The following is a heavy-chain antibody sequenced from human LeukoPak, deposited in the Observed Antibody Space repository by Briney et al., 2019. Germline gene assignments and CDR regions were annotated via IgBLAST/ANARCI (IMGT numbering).Heavy chain of an antibody. D-gene: IGHD3-10*01. Sequence: ASVKVSCKASGYTFTSYGISWVRHAPGQGLEWMGWISTCTGNTNHAQKVQGRVTMTTDTSTSTAYMEVMSLRSDDTAVYFCARYNDGDGTPDYWGQGTLVAVSS. CDR3: ARYNDGDGTPDY. J-gene: IGHJ4*02. CDR1: GYTFTSYG. CDR2: ISTCTGNT. V-gene: IGHV1-18*01.